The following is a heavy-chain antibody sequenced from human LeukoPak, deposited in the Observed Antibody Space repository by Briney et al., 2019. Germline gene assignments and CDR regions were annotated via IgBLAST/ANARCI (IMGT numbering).Heavy chain of an antibody. Sequence: ASVTVSCKASGYTFTSYGISWVRQAPGQGLEWMGWISAYNGNTNYAQKLQGRVTMTTDTSTSTAYMELRSLRSGDTAVYYCARVGYYDFWSGYYHFDYWGQGTLVTVSS. CDR1: GYTFTSYG. V-gene: IGHV1-18*01. J-gene: IGHJ4*02. CDR2: ISAYNGNT. D-gene: IGHD3-3*01. CDR3: ARVGYYDFWSGYYHFDY.